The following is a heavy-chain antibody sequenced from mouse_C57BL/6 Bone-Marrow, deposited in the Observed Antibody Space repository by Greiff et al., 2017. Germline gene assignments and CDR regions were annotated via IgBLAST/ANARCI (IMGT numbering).Heavy chain of an antibody. D-gene: IGHD2-1*01. Sequence: VQLQQPGAELVMPGASVKLSCKASGYTFTSYWMHWVKQRPGQGLEWIGEIDPSDSYTNYNQKFKGKSTLTVDKSSSTAYMQLSSLTSEDSAVYDWARGVYYGNYPLYYGAMDYWGQGTSVTVSS. CDR1: GYTFTSYW. J-gene: IGHJ4*01. CDR2: IDPSDSYT. V-gene: IGHV1-69*01. CDR3: ARGVYYGNYPLYYGAMDY.